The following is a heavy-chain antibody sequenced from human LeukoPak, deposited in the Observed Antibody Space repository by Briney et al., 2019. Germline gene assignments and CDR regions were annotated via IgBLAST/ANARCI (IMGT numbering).Heavy chain of an antibody. CDR1: GFSFRDFW. CDR3: ARFGYSGWNLEY. D-gene: IGHD5-12*01. V-gene: IGHV3-7*01. J-gene: IGHJ4*02. CDR2: INQGGSVQ. Sequence: GGSLRLSCAASGFSFRDFWMTWVRAAPGKGLGWVANINQGGSVQYYVDSVKGRFTISRDDAKSSLYVQMNSLRDEDTAVYYGARFGYSGWNLEYWGQGTLVTVSS.